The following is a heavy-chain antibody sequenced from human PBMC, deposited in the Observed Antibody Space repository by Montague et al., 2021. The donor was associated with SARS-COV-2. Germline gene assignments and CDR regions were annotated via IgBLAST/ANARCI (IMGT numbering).Heavy chain of an antibody. Sequence: SLRLSRAASGFTFSFDWMTWVRQVPGTGPEWVASINQDGSAKYYVDSVKSRFTISRDNAKKSLFLQMNSLRAEDTAVYYCAKNLDHWGQGTLVTVSS. CDR3: AKNLDH. CDR2: INQDGSAK. V-gene: IGHV3-7*03. J-gene: IGHJ4*02. CDR1: GFTFSFDW.